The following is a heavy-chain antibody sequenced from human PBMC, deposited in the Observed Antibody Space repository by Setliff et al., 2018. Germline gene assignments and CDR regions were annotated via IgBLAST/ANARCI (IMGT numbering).Heavy chain of an antibody. D-gene: IGHD5-18*01. Sequence: SETLSLTCAVYGGSFSGYYWSWIRQPPGKGLEWIGEINHSGSTNYNPSLKSRVTISVDTSRNQFSLKLSSVSAADTAVYYCARGGYSYGHHYYYYMDVWGKGTTVTVSS. CDR1: GGSFSGYY. J-gene: IGHJ6*03. CDR3: ARGGYSYGHHYYYYMDV. V-gene: IGHV4-34*01. CDR2: INHSGST.